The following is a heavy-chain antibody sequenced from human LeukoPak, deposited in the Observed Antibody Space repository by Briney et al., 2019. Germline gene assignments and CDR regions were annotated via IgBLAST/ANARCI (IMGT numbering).Heavy chain of an antibody. J-gene: IGHJ4*02. D-gene: IGHD2-2*01. Sequence: GGSLRLSCAASGFTFSNYWMSWVRQAPGKGLEWVANIKQDGSEKFYVDSVKGRFTISRDNAKNSLYLQMNSLRDDDTAVYYCARVPAVRSFDSWGRGALVTVSS. CDR1: GFTFSNYW. CDR2: IKQDGSEK. CDR3: ARVPAVRSFDS. V-gene: IGHV3-7*01.